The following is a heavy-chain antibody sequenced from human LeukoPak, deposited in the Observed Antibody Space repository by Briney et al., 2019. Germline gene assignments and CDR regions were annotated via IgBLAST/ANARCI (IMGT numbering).Heavy chain of an antibody. D-gene: IGHD2-8*01. CDR2: IYYSGST. CDR3: ARVGAKVYASDYYYYMDV. CDR1: GDSISSHY. Sequence: SETLSLTCTVSGDSISSHYWSWIRQPPGKGLEWIGNIYYSGSTNYNPSLNGRVTMSVDTSKSQFSLRLSSVTTADTAVYYCARVGAKVYASDYYYYMDVWGKGTTVTVSS. V-gene: IGHV4-59*11. J-gene: IGHJ6*03.